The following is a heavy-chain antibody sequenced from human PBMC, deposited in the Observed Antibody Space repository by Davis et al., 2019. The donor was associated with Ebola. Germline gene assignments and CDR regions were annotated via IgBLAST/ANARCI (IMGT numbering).Heavy chain of an antibody. D-gene: IGHD3-22*01. CDR2: INSDGTFT. CDR1: AFTFSNYW. J-gene: IGHJ4*02. Sequence: GESLKISCAASAFTFSNYWMYWVRQAPGEGLMCVSRINSDGTFTIYADSVKGRFTISRDNAKNTLYLQMNSLRAEDTAVYYCARSRYYDSSLDYWGQGTLVTVSS. CDR3: ARSRYYDSSLDY. V-gene: IGHV3-74*01.